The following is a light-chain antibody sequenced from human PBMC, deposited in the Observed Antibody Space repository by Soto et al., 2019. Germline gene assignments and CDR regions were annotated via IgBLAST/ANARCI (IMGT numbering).Light chain of an antibody. CDR2: GAS. V-gene: IGKV3-20*01. CDR3: QQYGSSPGLFT. J-gene: IGKJ3*01. Sequence: EIVLTQSPGTLSLSPGERATLPCRASQSISSSYLAWYQQKPGQAPRLLIYGASTRAPSIPDRFSGSGSGTDFTLTISRLEPEDFAVYYCQQYGSSPGLFTFGPGTKVDIK. CDR1: QSISSSY.